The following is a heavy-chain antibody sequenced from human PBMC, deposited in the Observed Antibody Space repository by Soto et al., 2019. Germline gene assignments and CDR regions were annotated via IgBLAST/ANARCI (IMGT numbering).Heavy chain of an antibody. CDR1: GDSISRSSYN. CDR2: ITNNGGT. J-gene: IGHJ4*02. CDR3: AGRYAPSEFDQ. D-gene: IGHD2-2*01. V-gene: IGHV4-39*01. Sequence: SETLSLTCSVSGDSISRSSYNWGWIRQSPGEGLEWIASITNNGGTQYNPSLKSRVTIFVDTSKNEFSLKVTSVTAADTGVYFCAGRYAPSEFDQWGQGSLVTVSS.